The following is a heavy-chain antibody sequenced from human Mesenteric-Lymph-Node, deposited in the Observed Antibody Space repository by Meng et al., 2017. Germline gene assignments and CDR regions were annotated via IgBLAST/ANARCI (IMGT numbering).Heavy chain of an antibody. CDR2: IIPILGTA. V-gene: IGHV1-69*10. CDR1: GGTFSSYA. D-gene: IGHD6-19*01. CDR3: ARDPKNGVISGWYVFDY. J-gene: IGHJ4*02. Sequence: SVKVSCKASGGTFSSYAISWVRQAPGQGLEWMGGIIPILGTANYAQKFQGRVTITADKSTSTAYMELSSLRSEDTAVYYCARDPKNGVISGWYVFDYWGQGTLVTVSS.